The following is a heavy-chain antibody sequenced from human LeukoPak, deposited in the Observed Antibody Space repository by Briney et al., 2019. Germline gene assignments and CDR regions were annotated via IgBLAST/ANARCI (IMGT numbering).Heavy chain of an antibody. J-gene: IGHJ4*02. CDR3: ARDRLPEGEVV. CDR2: IYYSGST. CDR1: GGSISSYY. D-gene: IGHD3-22*01. Sequence: PSETLSLTCTVSGGSISSYYWSWIRQPPGKGLEWIGYIYYSGSTNYNPSLKSRVTISVDTSKNQFSLKLSSVTAADTAVYYCARDRLPEGEVVWGQGTLVTVSS. V-gene: IGHV4-59*01.